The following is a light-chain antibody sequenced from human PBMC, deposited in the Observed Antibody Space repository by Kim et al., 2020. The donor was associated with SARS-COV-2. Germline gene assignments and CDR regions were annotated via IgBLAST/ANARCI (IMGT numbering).Light chain of an antibody. CDR1: NIESRN. CDR3: QVWDSDSDHCV. J-gene: IGLJ2*01. V-gene: IGLV3-21*04. Sequence: SYELTQPPSVSVAPGKTATITCGADNIESRNVHWNQQKPGQAPELVIYYDKDRPSGIPERFSGSNSGDTATLAISRVEAGDEADYYCQVWDSDSDHCVFGGGTQLTVL. CDR2: YDK.